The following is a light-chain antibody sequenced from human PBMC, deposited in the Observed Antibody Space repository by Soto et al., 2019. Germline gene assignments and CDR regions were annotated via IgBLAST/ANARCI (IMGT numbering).Light chain of an antibody. J-gene: IGLJ1*01. CDR1: SSDVGGYNY. V-gene: IGLV2-14*01. Sequence: QSVLTQPASVSGSPGQSITISCTGTSSDVGGYNYVSWYQQHPGKAPKLMIYEVSNRPSGVSNRFSGSKSGNTASLTISGLQAEDEADYHCSSYTSSSTLYVFGTGTRSPS. CDR3: SSYTSSSTLYV. CDR2: EVS.